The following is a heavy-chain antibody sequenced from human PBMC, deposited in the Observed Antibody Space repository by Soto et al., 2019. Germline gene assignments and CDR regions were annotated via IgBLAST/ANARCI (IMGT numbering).Heavy chain of an antibody. V-gene: IGHV3-30-3*01. CDR3: ARGHNWTPYYYGMDV. CDR1: GFTFSSYA. D-gene: IGHD1-20*01. J-gene: IGHJ6*02. CDR2: ISYDGSNK. Sequence: QVQLVESGGGVVQPGRSLRLSCAASGFTFSSYAMHWVRQAPGKGLEWVAVISYDGSNKYYADSVKGRFTISRDNSKNTLYLQMNSLRAEDTAVYYCARGHNWTPYYYGMDVWGQGTTVTVSS.